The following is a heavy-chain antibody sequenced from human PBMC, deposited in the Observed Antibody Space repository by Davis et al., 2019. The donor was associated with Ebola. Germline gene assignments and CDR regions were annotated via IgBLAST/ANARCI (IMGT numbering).Heavy chain of an antibody. CDR3: ARIRFLEWLLSLYYYGMDV. V-gene: IGHV4-4*02. J-gene: IGHJ6*02. CDR2: INHSGST. CDR1: GGSISSSNW. Sequence: SETLSLTCAVSGGSISSSNWWSWVRQPPGKGLEWIGEINHSGSTNYNPSLKSRVTISVDTSKNQFSLKLSSVTAADTAVYYCARIRFLEWLLSLYYYGMDVWGQGTTVTVSS. D-gene: IGHD3-3*01.